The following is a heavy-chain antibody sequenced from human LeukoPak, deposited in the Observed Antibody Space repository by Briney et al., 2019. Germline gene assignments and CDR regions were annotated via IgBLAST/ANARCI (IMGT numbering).Heavy chain of an antibody. D-gene: IGHD3-10*01. Sequence: ASVKVSCKASTYIFDKYYIHWVRQAPGRGLEWMGIINPTSGRTSYAQNFQARVTMTRDMSTNTMYMDLSSLKSEDTAVYYCASGGEFRGSAFDIWGQGTTVIVSS. CDR1: TYIFDKYY. CDR2: INPTSGRT. V-gene: IGHV1-46*02. J-gene: IGHJ3*02. CDR3: ASGGEFRGSAFDI.